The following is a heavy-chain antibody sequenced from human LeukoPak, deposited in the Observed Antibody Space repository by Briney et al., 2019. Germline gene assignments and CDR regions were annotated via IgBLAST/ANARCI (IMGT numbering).Heavy chain of an antibody. Sequence: SETLSLTCNVSGASMSNYYWVWIRQPPGKGLEWIGSIYHSGTTYSGSTYYNPSLKSRVTISLDTSKNQFSLKVGSMTAADTAVYYCARGRITMVWGVTIRKGPPEDYYYMDVWGKGTTVTVSS. D-gene: IGHD3-10*01. CDR3: ARGRITMVWGVTIRKGPPEDYYYMDV. CDR1: GASMSNYY. J-gene: IGHJ6*03. CDR2: IYHSGTTYSGST. V-gene: IGHV4-39*07.